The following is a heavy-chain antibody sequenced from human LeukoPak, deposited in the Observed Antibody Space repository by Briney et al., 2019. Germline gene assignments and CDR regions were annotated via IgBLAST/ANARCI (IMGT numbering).Heavy chain of an antibody. Sequence: GGSLRLSCAASGFTFSSYSMNWVRQAPGKGLEWVSSISSSSSYIYHADSVKGRFTISRDNAKNSLYLQMNSLRAEDTAVYYCARDPGLYGDYGVSSGGQGTLVTVSS. CDR3: ARDPGLYGDYGVSS. D-gene: IGHD4-17*01. V-gene: IGHV3-21*01. J-gene: IGHJ4*02. CDR2: ISSSSSYI. CDR1: GFTFSSYS.